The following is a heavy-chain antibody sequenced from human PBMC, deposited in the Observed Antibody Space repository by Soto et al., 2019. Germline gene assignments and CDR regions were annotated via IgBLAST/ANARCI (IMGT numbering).Heavy chain of an antibody. CDR3: ARGYCSSTSCYIWDNWFDP. V-gene: IGHV4-59*01. CDR2: IYYSGRT. CDR1: GGSISSYY. D-gene: IGHD2-2*02. J-gene: IGHJ5*02. Sequence: QVQLQESSPGLVKPSETLSLTCTVSGGSISSYYWSWIRQPPGKGLEWIGYIYYSGRTNYNPSLKSRVTISVDTSKNQFSLKLSSVTAADTAVYYCARGYCSSTSCYIWDNWFDPWGQGTLVTVSS.